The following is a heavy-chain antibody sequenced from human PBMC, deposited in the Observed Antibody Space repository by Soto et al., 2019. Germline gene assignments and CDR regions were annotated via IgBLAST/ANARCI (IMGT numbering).Heavy chain of an antibody. Sequence: EVQLLESGGGLVQPGGSLRLSCAASGFTFSSYAMSWVRQAPGKGLEWVSGISGSGVSTYYADSVKGRFTISRDNSKNTLYLQMNSLRAEDTAVYYCAKAPGVGFVEWLLTLGQGTLVTVSS. CDR1: GFTFSSYA. V-gene: IGHV3-23*01. J-gene: IGHJ5*02. CDR2: ISGSGVST. CDR3: AKAPGVGFVEWLLT. D-gene: IGHD3-3*01.